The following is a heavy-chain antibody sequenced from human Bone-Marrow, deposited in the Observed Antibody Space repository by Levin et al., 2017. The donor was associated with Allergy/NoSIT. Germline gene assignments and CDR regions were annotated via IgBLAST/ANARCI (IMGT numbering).Heavy chain of an antibody. D-gene: IGHD3-10*01. CDR1: GYTFTGYY. CDR2: INPNSGGT. Sequence: ASVKVSCKASGYTFTGYYMHWVRQAPGQGLEWMGWINPNSGGTNYAQKFQGRVTMTRDTSISTAYMELSRLRSDDTAVYYCARDEGWFGEFVLLWAFDIWGQGTMVTVSS. CDR3: ARDEGWFGEFVLLWAFDI. J-gene: IGHJ3*02. V-gene: IGHV1-2*02.